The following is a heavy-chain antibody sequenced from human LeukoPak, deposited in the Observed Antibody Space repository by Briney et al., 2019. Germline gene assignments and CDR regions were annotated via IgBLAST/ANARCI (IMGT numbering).Heavy chain of an antibody. J-gene: IGHJ3*02. CDR1: GYTFTGYY. D-gene: IGHD1-26*01. CDR3: ARVGAGLNDAFDI. CDR2: INPNNGGT. Sequence: GASVKVSCKTSGYTFTGYYMNWVRQAHGQGLEWMGRINPNNGGTNYAQKFQGRVTMTRDTSISTAYMELSRLRSDDTAVYYCARVGAGLNDAFDIWGQGTMVTVSS. V-gene: IGHV1-2*06.